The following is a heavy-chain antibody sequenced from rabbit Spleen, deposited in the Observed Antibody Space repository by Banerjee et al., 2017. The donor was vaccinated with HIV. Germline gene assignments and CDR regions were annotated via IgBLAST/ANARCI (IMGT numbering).Heavy chain of an antibody. J-gene: IGHJ4*01. CDR1: GFSFSNKAV. CDR2: INASTGKP. Sequence: QEQLVESGGGLVKPEGSLKLSCTASGFSFSNKAVMCWVRQAPGKGLEWIACINASTGKPVYATWASGRFTISRTSSTTVTLRMTSLTAADRATYFCARDLVGVIGWNFNLWGQGTLVTVS. D-gene: IGHD1-1*01. V-gene: IGHV1S45*01. CDR3: ARDLVGVIGWNFNL.